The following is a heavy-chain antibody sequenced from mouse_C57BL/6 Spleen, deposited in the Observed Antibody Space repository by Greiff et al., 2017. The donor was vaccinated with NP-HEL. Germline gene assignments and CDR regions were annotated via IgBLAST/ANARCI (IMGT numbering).Heavy chain of an antibody. J-gene: IGHJ4*01. CDR1: GFTFSDYG. CDR3: ARRGIDGYYSYYAMDY. Sequence: EVHLVESGGGLVKPGGSLKLSCAASGFTFSDYGMHWVRQAPEKGLEWVAYISSGSSTIYYADTVTGRFTISRDNAKNTLFLQMTSLRSEDTAMYYCARRGIDGYYSYYAMDYWGQGTSVTVSS. V-gene: IGHV5-17*01. CDR2: ISSGSSTI. D-gene: IGHD2-3*01.